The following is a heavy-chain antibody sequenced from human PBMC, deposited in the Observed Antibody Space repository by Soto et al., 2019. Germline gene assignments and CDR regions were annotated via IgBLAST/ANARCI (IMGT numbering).Heavy chain of an antibody. Sequence: QVQLVESGGGVVQPGRSLRLSCAASGFTFSSYAMHWVRQAPGKGLEWVAVISYDGSNKYYADSVKGRFTISRDNSKNTLYLQMNSLRAEDTAVYYCARDRFALIVVVTATSYYFDYWGQGTLVTVSS. J-gene: IGHJ4*02. CDR3: ARDRFALIVVVTATSYYFDY. D-gene: IGHD2-21*02. CDR2: ISYDGSNK. CDR1: GFTFSSYA. V-gene: IGHV3-30-3*01.